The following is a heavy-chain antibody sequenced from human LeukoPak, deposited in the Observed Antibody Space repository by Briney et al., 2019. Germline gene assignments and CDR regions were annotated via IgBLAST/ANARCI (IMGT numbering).Heavy chain of an antibody. CDR3: AKDHGSLRLDY. CDR1: GFTFSSYA. D-gene: IGHD3-10*01. V-gene: IGHV3-30*04. J-gene: IGHJ4*02. CDR2: ISYDGSNK. Sequence: PGGSLRLSCAASGFTFSSYAMHWVRQAPGKGLEWVAVISYDGSNKYYADSVKGRFTISRDNSKNTLYLQMNSLRAEDTAVYYCAKDHGSLRLDYWGLGILVTVSS.